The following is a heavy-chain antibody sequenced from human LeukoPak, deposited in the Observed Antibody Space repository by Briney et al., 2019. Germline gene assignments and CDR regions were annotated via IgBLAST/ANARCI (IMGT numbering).Heavy chain of an antibody. Sequence: GGSLRFSCAAFGFTVSSNYMSWVRQAPGKGLEWVANIRQDGAEKYYLDSVTGRFTITRDNAKNSVYLEMNSLRVEDTAVYFCARAPYFESSGPLWGQGTLVTVSS. D-gene: IGHD3-22*01. CDR3: ARAPYFESSGPL. CDR2: IRQDGAEK. V-gene: IGHV3-7*01. CDR1: GFTVSSNY. J-gene: IGHJ4*02.